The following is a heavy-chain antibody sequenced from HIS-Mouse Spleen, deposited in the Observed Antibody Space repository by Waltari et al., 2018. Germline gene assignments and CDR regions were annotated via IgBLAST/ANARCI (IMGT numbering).Heavy chain of an antibody. CDR2: INHSGST. D-gene: IGHD6-13*01. V-gene: IGHV4-34*01. J-gene: IGHJ1*01. CDR3: ARGYRAAAGTEKGYFQH. Sequence: QVQLQQWGAGLLKPSETLSLTCAVYGGSFSGYYWSWTRRPPGKGLEWIGEINHSGSTNYNPSLKSRVTISVDTSKNQFSLKLSSVTAADTAVYYCARGYRAAAGTEKGYFQHWGQGTLVTVSS. CDR1: GGSFSGYY.